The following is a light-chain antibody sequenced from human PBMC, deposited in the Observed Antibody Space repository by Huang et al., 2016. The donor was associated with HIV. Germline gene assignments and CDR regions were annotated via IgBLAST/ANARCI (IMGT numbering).Light chain of an antibody. CDR1: QGLANY. Sequence: EIVLTQSPATLSLSPGERATPSCRASQGLANYLAWYQQKPGQAPRLLIYDASNRATGIPARFSGSGSGTDFTLTISSLEPEDFAVYYCQQRGNWQLTFGGGTKVEIK. V-gene: IGKV3-11*01. CDR3: QQRGNWQLT. CDR2: DAS. J-gene: IGKJ4*01.